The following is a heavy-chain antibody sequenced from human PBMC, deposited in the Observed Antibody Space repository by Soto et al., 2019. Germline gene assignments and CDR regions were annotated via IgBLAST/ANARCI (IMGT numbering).Heavy chain of an antibody. Sequence: EVQLLESGGGLVQPGGSLRLSCEASGFMFSYFAMSWVRQAPGKGLEWVSSIDKSGGTAYYADSVKGRFTISRDNSKNTLYLQLNGMRAEDTAVYYCAKLNGMEAWYFDYWGHGTLVTVSS. D-gene: IGHD1-1*01. CDR1: GFMFSYFA. CDR3: AKLNGMEAWYFDY. CDR2: IDKSGGTA. V-gene: IGHV3-23*01. J-gene: IGHJ4*01.